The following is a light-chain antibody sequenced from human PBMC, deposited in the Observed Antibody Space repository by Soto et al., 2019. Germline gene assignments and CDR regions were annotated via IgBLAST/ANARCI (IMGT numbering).Light chain of an antibody. Sequence: EVVLTQSPATLSLSPGDRAALSCKASQSVHNFLAWYQQKPGQAPRLLIYGASNRAAGVPDRFSGSGSGTDFTRTINSLEPEDFVVYSCQQRSNWPPITFGQGTRLEIK. CDR2: GAS. CDR1: QSVHNF. V-gene: IGKV3-11*01. J-gene: IGKJ5*01. CDR3: QQRSNWPPIT.